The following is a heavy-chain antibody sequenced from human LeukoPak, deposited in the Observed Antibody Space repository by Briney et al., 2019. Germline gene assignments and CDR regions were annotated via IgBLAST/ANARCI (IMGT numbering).Heavy chain of an antibody. J-gene: IGHJ6*04. CDR1: GFTFSSYG. Sequence: GGSLRLSCAASGFTFSSYGMSWVRQAPGKGLEWVSAISGSGSTIYYADSVKGRFTISRDNAKNSLYLQMNSLRAEDTTVYYCAELGITMIGGVWGKGTTVTISS. D-gene: IGHD3-10*02. CDR2: ISGSGSTI. CDR3: AELGITMIGGV. V-gene: IGHV3-48*04.